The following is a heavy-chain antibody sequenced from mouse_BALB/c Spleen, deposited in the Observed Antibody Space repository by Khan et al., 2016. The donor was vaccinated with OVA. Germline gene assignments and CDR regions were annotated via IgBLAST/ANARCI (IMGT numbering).Heavy chain of an antibody. J-gene: IGHJ3*01. CDR1: GYTFTSYW. V-gene: IGHV1S22*01. D-gene: IGHD2-1*01. CDR2: IYPGSDSI. CDR3: TRGGYFGKSLFAY. Sequence: LQQSGSALVRPGASVKLSCKASGYTFTSYWMHWVKQRHEQGLEWIGNIYPGSDSINYDETFKSKGTLTVDTSSSTAYIHLSSLTSEDSAVYYCTRGGYFGKSLFAYWGQGTLVTVSA.